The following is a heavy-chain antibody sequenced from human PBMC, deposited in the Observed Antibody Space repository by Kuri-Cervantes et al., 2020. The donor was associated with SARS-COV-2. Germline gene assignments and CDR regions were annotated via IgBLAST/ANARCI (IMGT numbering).Heavy chain of an antibody. Sequence: ASVKVSCKASGYTFTGYYMHWVRQAPGQGLEWMGWINPNSGGTNYAQKFQGRVTMTRDKSISTAYMELSRLRSDDTAVYYCAREVKPDCSSTSCYMYYFDYWGQGTLVTVSS. CDR1: GYTFTGYY. V-gene: IGHV1-2*02. CDR3: AREVKPDCSSTSCYMYYFDY. J-gene: IGHJ4*02. D-gene: IGHD2-2*01. CDR2: INPNSGGT.